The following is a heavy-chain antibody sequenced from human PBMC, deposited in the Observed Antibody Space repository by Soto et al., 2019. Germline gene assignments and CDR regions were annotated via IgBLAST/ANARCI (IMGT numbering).Heavy chain of an antibody. J-gene: IGHJ6*02. CDR1: GYTFTGYY. V-gene: IGHV1-2*02. CDR2: INPNSGGT. D-gene: IGHD3-10*01. Sequence: ASVKVSCKASGYTFTGYYMHWVRQAPGKGLEGMGWINPNSGGTSDAQKFQGRVTMTRDTSISTAYMELSRLRSDDTAVYYCASRGSGTANYYYYGMDVWGQGTTVTVSS. CDR3: ASRGSGTANYYYYGMDV.